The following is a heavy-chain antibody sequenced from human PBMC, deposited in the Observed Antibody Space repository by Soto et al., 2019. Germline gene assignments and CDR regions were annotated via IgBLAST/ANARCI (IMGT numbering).Heavy chain of an antibody. CDR1: GFTFSSYW. V-gene: IGHV3-7*01. J-gene: IGHJ3*02. CDR3: AREGELAGGWGSYSQDAFDI. CDR2: IKQDGSEK. D-gene: IGHD3-10*01. Sequence: EVQLVESGGGLVQPGGSLRLSCAASGFTFSSYWMSWVRQAPGKGLEWVANIKQDGSEKYYVDSVKGRFTISRDNAKNALYLQMNSLRAEDTAVYYCAREGELAGGWGSYSQDAFDIWGQGTMVTVSS.